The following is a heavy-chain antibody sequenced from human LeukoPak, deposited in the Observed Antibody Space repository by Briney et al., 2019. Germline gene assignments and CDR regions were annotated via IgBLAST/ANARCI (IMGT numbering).Heavy chain of an antibody. Sequence: SETLSLTCTVSVGSITSSNDWGWIRQPPGKGLEWIGSIHYAGNTYYNPSLESRVTISVDKSKSQFFLKLNSVTAADTAVFFCARVQTDTSGYYYSLPWFDPWGRGTLVTVS. J-gene: IGHJ5*02. D-gene: IGHD3-22*01. CDR3: ARVQTDTSGYYYSLPWFDP. CDR1: VGSITSSND. CDR2: IHYAGNT. V-gene: IGHV4-39*07.